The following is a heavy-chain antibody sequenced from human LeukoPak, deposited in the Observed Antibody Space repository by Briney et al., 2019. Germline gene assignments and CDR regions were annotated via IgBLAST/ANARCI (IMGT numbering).Heavy chain of an antibody. CDR3: AKSEGSSSARRFDY. D-gene: IGHD6-19*01. CDR2: ISAGGENT. CDR1: GFTFSDYW. V-gene: IGHV3-23*01. Sequence: GGSLRLSCAASGFTFSDYWMHWVRQAPGKGLEWVSGISAGGENTDYADSVKGRFTISRDNSKNTLHLQVNSLRAEDTAAYYCAKSEGSSSARRFDYWGQGTLVTVSS. J-gene: IGHJ4*02.